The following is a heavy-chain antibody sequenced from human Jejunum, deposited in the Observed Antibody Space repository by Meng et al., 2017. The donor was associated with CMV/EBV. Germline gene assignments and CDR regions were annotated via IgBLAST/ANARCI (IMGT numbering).Heavy chain of an antibody. CDR3: ARGDCSNGVCHIAGFDS. CDR1: GFTFNTYA. Sequence: EVQLLESGGGLVQPGGSLRLSGLASGFTFNTYAISWVRQAPGKGLEWVSAITETGRTTYYADSVKGQFTISRDNSKNTLYLQMNNLRAEDTAVYYCARGDCSNGVCHIAGFDSWGQGTLVTVSS. V-gene: IGHV3-23*01. D-gene: IGHD2-8*01. J-gene: IGHJ4*02. CDR2: ITETGRTT.